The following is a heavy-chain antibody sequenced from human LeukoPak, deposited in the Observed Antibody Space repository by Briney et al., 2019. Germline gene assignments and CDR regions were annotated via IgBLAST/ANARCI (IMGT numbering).Heavy chain of an antibody. CDR3: AIARSDILTGYYGWFDP. CDR2: IYYSGST. D-gene: IGHD3-9*01. V-gene: IGHV4-31*03. Sequence: PSQTLSLTCTVSGGSISSGGYYWSWIRQHPGKGLEWIGYIYYSGSTYYNPSLKSRVTISVDTSKNQFSLKLSSVTAADTAVYYCAIARSDILTGYYGWFDPWGQGTLVTVSS. CDR1: GGSISSGGYY. J-gene: IGHJ5*02.